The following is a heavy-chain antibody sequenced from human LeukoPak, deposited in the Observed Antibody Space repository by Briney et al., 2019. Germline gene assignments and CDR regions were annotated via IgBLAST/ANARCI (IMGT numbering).Heavy chain of an antibody. D-gene: IGHD3-10*01. V-gene: IGHV3-23*01. Sequence: PGGSLRLPCAASGFTFSSNAMTWVRQAPGKGLEWVSVITANGVRTYYADSVKGRFTISRDNSKNTLSLQMNSLRADDTAVYYCAKDAVAPGSGGDYFDYWGQGTLVTVSS. J-gene: IGHJ4*02. CDR1: GFTFSSNA. CDR2: ITANGVRT. CDR3: AKDAVAPGSGGDYFDY.